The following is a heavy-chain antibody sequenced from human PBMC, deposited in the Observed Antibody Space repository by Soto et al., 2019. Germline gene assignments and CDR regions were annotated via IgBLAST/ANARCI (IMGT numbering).Heavy chain of an antibody. CDR3: ARVRNFERQHPPRWFAP. CDR2: MNPNSGNT. J-gene: IGHJ5*02. V-gene: IGHV1-8*01. CDR1: GYTFTSYD. Sequence: QVQLVQSGAEVKKPGASVKVSCKASGYTFTSYDINWVRQATGQGLEWMGWMNPNSGNTGYAQKFQGRVTMTRNTSLSQTYMDISNLGSEETDGYYCARVRNFERQHPPRWFAPWGQGTLV. D-gene: IGHD6-13*01.